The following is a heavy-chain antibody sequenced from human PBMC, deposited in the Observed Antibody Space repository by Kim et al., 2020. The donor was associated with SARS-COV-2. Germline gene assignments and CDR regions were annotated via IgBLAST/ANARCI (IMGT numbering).Heavy chain of an antibody. V-gene: IGHV3-23*01. CDR3: AKERGYSGYGSAFDC. D-gene: IGHD5-12*01. J-gene: IGHJ4*02. Sequence: ADAVKGRFTIARATSKNTLSLQMNSMRAEDTAMYYCAKERGYSGYGSAFDCWGQGTLVTVSS.